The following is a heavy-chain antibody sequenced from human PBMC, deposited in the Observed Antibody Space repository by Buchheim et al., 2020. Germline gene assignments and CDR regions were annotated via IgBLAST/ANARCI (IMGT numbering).Heavy chain of an antibody. CDR3: ARVSFGGLRYFDWLSATGGGHFDY. CDR1: GYTFTSYD. V-gene: IGHV1-8*01. D-gene: IGHD3-9*01. J-gene: IGHJ4*02. CDR2: MNPNSGNT. Sequence: QVQLVQSGAEVKKPGASVKVSCKASGYTFTSYDINWVRQATGQGLEWMGWMNPNSGNTGYAQKFQGRVTMTRNTSISTAYMELSSLRSEDTAVYYCARVSFGGLRYFDWLSATGGGHFDYWGQGTL.